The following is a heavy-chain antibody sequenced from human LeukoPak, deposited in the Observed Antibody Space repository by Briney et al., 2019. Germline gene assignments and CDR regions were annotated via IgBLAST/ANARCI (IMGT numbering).Heavy chain of an antibody. V-gene: IGHV4-34*01. CDR3: ARDQYYFD. D-gene: IGHD3-10*01. J-gene: IGHJ4*02. Sequence: SETLSLTCAVYGGSFSGYYWSWIRQPPGKELEWIGEINHSGSTNYNPSLKSRVTISVDTSKNQFSLKLSSVTAADTAVYYCARDQYYFDWGQGTLVTVSS. CDR2: INHSGST. CDR1: GGSFSGYY.